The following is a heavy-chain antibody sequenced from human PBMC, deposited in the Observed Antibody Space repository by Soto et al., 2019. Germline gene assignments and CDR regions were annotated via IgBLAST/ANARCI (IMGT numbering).Heavy chain of an antibody. D-gene: IGHD2-21*02. V-gene: IGHV1-2*02. CDR1: GYTFTGYY. CDR3: ARMPTAYCGGDCYNWFDP. J-gene: IGHJ5*02. CDR2: INPNSGGT. Sequence: QVQLVQSGAEVKKPGASVKVSCKASGYTFTGYYMHWVRQAPGQGLEWMGWINPNSGGTNYAQKFQGRVTMTRDTSISTAYMELSRLRSDDTAVYYCARMPTAYCGGDCYNWFDPWGQGTLVTVSS.